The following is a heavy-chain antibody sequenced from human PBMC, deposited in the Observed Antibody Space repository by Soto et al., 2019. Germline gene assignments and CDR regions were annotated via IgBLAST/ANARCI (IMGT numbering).Heavy chain of an antibody. CDR3: AHRDSTGTTTYFDS. D-gene: IGHD1-1*01. J-gene: IGHJ4*02. V-gene: IGHV2-5*02. Sequence: QITLKEAGPTLVKPTETLTLTCTFSGFSFTTTRMGVGWTRQPPGKALEWLAIIYWDGESRYNPLLRSRLTLTENTSKNQVLLTMTNMDPKDTATYYCAHRDSTGTTTYFDSWGQGSPVTVAS. CDR2: IYWDGES. CDR1: GFSFTTTRMG.